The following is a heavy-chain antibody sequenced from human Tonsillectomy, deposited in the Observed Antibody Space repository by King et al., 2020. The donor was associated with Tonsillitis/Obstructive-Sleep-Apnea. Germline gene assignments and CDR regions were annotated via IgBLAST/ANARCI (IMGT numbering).Heavy chain of an antibody. CDR2: INTKTGNP. J-gene: IGHJ4*02. Sequence: QLVQSGSELKKPGASVKVSCKASGYTFTSHAIIWVRQAPGQGLEWMGWINTKTGNPTYAQGFTGRFVFSLDTSVTTTYLQISSLKAEDTAVYYCARHAEYSVSSLGDYWGQGTLVTVSS. CDR3: ARHAEYSVSSLGDY. CDR1: GYTFTSHA. V-gene: IGHV7-4-1*02. D-gene: IGHD6-6*01.